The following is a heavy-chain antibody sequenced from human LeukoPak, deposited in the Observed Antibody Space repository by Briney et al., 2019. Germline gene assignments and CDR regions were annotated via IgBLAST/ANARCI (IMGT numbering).Heavy chain of an antibody. J-gene: IGHJ4*02. CDR1: GASVSSSH. CDR2: LSYTGKT. V-gene: IGHV4-59*02. CDR3: SEGYFEPFDH. D-gene: IGHD5-24*01. Sequence: SDTLSLTCLVSGASVSSSHWNWIRQLPGKGLECIVCLSYTGKTDYNPSLTSRVTISLDTSKNQVSLKLKSLTAADTAVYYCSEGYFEPFDHWGQGISVTVSS.